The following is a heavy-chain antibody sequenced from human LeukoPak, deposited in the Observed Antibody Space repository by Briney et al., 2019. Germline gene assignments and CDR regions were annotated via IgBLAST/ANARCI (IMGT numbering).Heavy chain of an antibody. Sequence: PGGSLRLSCAASGFTFSSYEMNWVRQAPGKGLEWVSYISRSGSTIYYADSVKGRFTISRDNAKNSLYLQMNSLRAEDTAVYYCARGGYSGYDGIDYWGQGTLVTVSS. D-gene: IGHD5-12*01. CDR2: ISRSGSTI. CDR3: ARGGYSGYDGIDY. CDR1: GFTFSSYE. J-gene: IGHJ4*02. V-gene: IGHV3-48*03.